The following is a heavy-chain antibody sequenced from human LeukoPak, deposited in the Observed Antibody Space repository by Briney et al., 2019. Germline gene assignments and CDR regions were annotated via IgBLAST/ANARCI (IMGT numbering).Heavy chain of an antibody. CDR2: INSDGINT. CDR1: GFTFSNYW. CDR3: ATGDYGAFDI. Sequence: PGGSLRLSCAASGFTFSNYWMHWVRQAPGKGLVWVSRINSDGINTSYADSVKGRFTISRDNAKNTLNLQMNSLRAEDTAVYYCATGDYGAFDIWGQGTMVTVSS. J-gene: IGHJ3*02. V-gene: IGHV3-74*01. D-gene: IGHD4-17*01.